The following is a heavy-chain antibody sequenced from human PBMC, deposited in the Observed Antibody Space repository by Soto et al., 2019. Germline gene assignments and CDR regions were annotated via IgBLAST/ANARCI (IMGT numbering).Heavy chain of an antibody. CDR3: AVFRMGYSSIHLDY. CDR1: GYTFTSYG. D-gene: IGHD6-19*01. Sequence: ASVKVSCKASGYTFTSYGISWVRQAPGQGLEWMGWISAYNGNTNYAQKLQGRVTMTTDTSTSTAYMELRSLRSDDTAVYYCAVFRMGYSSIHLDYWGQGTLVTVSP. J-gene: IGHJ4*02. CDR2: ISAYNGNT. V-gene: IGHV1-18*01.